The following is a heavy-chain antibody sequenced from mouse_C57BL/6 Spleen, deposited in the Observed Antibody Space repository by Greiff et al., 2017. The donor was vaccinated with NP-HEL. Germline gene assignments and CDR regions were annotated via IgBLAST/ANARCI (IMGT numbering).Heavy chain of an antibody. CDR3: ARDLYGNYAWYFDV. J-gene: IGHJ1*03. CDR2: INYDGSST. V-gene: IGHV5-16*01. Sequence: DVKLVESEGGLVQPGSSMKLSCTASGFTFSDYYMAWVRQVPEKGLEWVANINYDGSSTYYLDSLKSRFIISRDNAKNILYLQMSSLKSEDTATYYCARDLYGNYAWYFDVWGTGTTVTVSS. CDR1: GFTFSDYY. D-gene: IGHD2-1*01.